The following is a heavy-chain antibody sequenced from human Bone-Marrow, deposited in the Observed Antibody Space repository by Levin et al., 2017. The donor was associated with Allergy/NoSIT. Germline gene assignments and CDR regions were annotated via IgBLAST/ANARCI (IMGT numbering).Heavy chain of an antibody. V-gene: IGHV4-59*01. CDR1: GGSISRFY. J-gene: IGHJ6*03. Sequence: SETLSLTCSVSGGSISRFYWSWVRQPPGKGLEWIGYIYYSGSTIYNPSLKSRVTISLDTSKSQFSLKLTSVTAADTALYYCARGDESPAQFYMDVWGKGTTVTVSS. CDR2: IYYSGST. CDR3: ARGDESPAQFYMDV. D-gene: IGHD6-25*01.